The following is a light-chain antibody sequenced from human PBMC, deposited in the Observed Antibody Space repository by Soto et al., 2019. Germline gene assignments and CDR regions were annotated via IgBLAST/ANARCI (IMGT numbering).Light chain of an antibody. V-gene: IGKV1-5*01. CDR1: QSISNW. Sequence: DIQMTQSPSTLSASVGDRVTITCRASQSISNWLAWYQQKPGNAPKVLIYDASSLESGVPSRFSGSGSGTEFTLTISSLQPDDFAPYYCQQYNSPTRTFGQGTKVEIK. CDR2: DAS. J-gene: IGKJ1*01. CDR3: QQYNSPTRT.